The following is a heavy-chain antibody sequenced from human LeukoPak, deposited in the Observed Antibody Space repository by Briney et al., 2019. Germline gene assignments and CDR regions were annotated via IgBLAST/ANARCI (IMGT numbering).Heavy chain of an antibody. CDR3: ARVAGSIDY. CDR2: TNPNSGHT. J-gene: IGHJ4*02. V-gene: IGHV1-8*01. Sequence: GASVKVSCKASGYTFTNYDINWVRQATGQGLEWMGWTNPNSGHTGYAQKFQGRLTITRDTSISTAYMELSSLRSEDTAVYYCARVAGSIDYWGQGTLVTVSS. CDR1: GYTFTNYD. D-gene: IGHD6-19*01.